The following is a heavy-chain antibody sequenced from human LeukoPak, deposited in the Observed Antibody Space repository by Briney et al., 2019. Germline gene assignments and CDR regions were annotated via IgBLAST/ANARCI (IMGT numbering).Heavy chain of an antibody. CDR3: ARASMEDIVVVPAAIKWYFDL. CDR1: GGSLSSGSYY. V-gene: IGHV4-61*02. Sequence: SQTLSLTCTVSGGSLSSGSYYWSWIRQPAGKGLEWLGRIYTSGSTNYNPSRKSRVPISVDTSKNHFSLKLSSVTAADTAVYYCARASMEDIVVVPAAIKWYFDLWGRGTLVTVSS. D-gene: IGHD2-2*01. CDR2: IYTSGST. J-gene: IGHJ2*01.